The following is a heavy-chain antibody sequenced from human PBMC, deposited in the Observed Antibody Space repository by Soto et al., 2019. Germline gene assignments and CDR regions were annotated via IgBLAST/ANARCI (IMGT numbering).Heavy chain of an antibody. Sequence: GESLKISCKGSGYSFTSYWISWVRQMPGKGLEWMGRIDPSDSYTNYSPSFQGHVTISADKSISTAYLQWISLKASDTAMYYCARHDCSGGSCYSRWFDPWGQGTLVTVSS. CDR2: IDPSDSYT. V-gene: IGHV5-10-1*01. J-gene: IGHJ5*02. CDR3: ARHDCSGGSCYSRWFDP. CDR1: GYSFTSYW. D-gene: IGHD2-15*01.